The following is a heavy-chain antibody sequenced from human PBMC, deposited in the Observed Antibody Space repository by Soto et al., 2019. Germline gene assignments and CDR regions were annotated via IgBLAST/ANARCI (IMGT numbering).Heavy chain of an antibody. CDR3: ARGGRQVRYYFDY. CDR1: GFTVSSNY. V-gene: IGHV3-66*01. J-gene: IGHJ4*02. CDR2: IYSGGST. D-gene: IGHD3-16*01. Sequence: GGSLRLSCAASGFTVSSNYMSWVRQAPGKGLEWVSVIYSGGSTYYADSVKGRFTISRDNSKNTLYLQMNSLRAEDTAVYYCARGGRQVRYYFDYWGQGTLVTVSS.